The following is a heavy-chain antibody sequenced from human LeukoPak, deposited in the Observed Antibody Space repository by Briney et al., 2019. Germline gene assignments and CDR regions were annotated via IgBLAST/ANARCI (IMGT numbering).Heavy chain of an antibody. D-gene: IGHD6-19*01. CDR2: INHSGST. CDR3: ARGQGFYSCGWYTYFQH. CDR1: GGSFSGYY. Sequence: SETLSLTCAVYGGSFSGYYWSWIRQPPGKGLEWIGEINHSGSTNYNPSLKSRVTISVDTSKNQFSLKLSSVTAADTAVYYCARGQGFYSCGWYTYFQHWGQGTLVTVSS. V-gene: IGHV4-34*01. J-gene: IGHJ1*01.